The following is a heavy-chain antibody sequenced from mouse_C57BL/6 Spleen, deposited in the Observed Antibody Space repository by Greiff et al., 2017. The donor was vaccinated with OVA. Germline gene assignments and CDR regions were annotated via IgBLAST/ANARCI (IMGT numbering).Heavy chain of an antibody. CDR1: GFNIKDDY. CDR3: TTEGSPYAMDY. J-gene: IGHJ4*01. CDR2: IDPENGDT. Sequence: EVQLQQSGAELVRPGASVKLSCTASGFNIKDDYMHWVKQRPEQGLEWIGWIDPENGDTEYASKVQGKATITADTSSNTAYLKLSSLTSEDTAVYYCTTEGSPYAMDYWGQGTSVTVSS. V-gene: IGHV14-4*01.